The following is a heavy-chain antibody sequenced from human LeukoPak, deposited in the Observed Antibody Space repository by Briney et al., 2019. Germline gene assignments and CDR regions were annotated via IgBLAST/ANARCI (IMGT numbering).Heavy chain of an antibody. V-gene: IGHV3-74*01. J-gene: IGHJ4*02. Sequence: GGSLRLSCAASGFTFSSYWMHWVRQAPGKGLVWVSRIDTDGSNTAYADSVKGRFSISRDNAKNTLYLQMNSLRAEDTAVYYCTRGGTTLGYWGQGTLVTVSS. CDR3: TRGGTTLGY. CDR2: IDTDGSNT. D-gene: IGHD1-7*01. CDR1: GFTFSSYW.